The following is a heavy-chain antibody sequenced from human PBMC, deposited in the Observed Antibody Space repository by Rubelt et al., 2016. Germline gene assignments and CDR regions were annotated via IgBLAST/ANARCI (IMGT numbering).Heavy chain of an antibody. V-gene: IGHV4-4*01. Sequence: HSGSTNYNPSLKSRVTISVDKSKNQFSLKLTSVTAADTAVYFCARDRAGEYNWNYYGMDVWGQGTTVTVSS. D-gene: IGHD1-20*01. CDR2: HSGST. CDR3: ARDRAGEYNWNYYGMDV. J-gene: IGHJ6*02.